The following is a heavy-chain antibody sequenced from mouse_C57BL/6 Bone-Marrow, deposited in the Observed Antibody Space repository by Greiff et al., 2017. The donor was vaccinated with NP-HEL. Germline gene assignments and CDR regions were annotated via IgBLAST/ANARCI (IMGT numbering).Heavy chain of an antibody. Sequence: QVQLKESGAELAKPGASVTLSCKASGYTFTSYWMHWVKQRPGQGLEWIGYINPSSGYTKSKQKFKDKATLTADKSSSTAYIQLSSLTYEKSAVYYCARYRAATGTRAMDYWGQGTSATVSS. J-gene: IGHJ4*01. CDR3: ARYRAATGTRAMDY. CDR1: GYTFTSYW. D-gene: IGHD4-1*02. CDR2: INPSSGYT. V-gene: IGHV1-7*01.